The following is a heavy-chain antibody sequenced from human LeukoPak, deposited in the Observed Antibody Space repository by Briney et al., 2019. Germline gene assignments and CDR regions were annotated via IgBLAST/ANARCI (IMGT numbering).Heavy chain of an antibody. CDR2: IYTSGST. Sequence: SETLSLTCTVSGGSISSGSYYWSWIRQPAGKGLEWIGRIYTSGSTNYNPSLKSRVTISVDTSKNQFSLQLNSVTPEDTAVYYCARAGDHVTYGGVDIWGLGTMVTVSS. V-gene: IGHV4-61*02. CDR3: ARAGDHVTYGGVDI. D-gene: IGHD4-23*01. CDR1: GGSISSGSYY. J-gene: IGHJ3*02.